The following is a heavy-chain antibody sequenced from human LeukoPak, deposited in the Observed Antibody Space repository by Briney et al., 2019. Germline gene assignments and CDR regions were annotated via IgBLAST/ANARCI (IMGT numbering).Heavy chain of an antibody. Sequence: PGGSLRLSCAASGFTFSSYSMNWVRQAPGKGLEWVSSISSSSSYIYYADSVKGRFTISRDNAKNTLYLQMNSLRAEDTAVYYCAKDDYYDSSGYGHGAFDIWGQGTVVTVSS. CDR2: ISSSSSYI. V-gene: IGHV3-21*01. J-gene: IGHJ3*02. CDR1: GFTFSSYS. D-gene: IGHD3-22*01. CDR3: AKDDYYDSSGYGHGAFDI.